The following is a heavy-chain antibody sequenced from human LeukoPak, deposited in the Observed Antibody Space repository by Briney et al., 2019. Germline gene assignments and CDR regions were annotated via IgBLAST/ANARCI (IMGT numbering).Heavy chain of an antibody. CDR2: INPSGGST. J-gene: IGHJ4*02. D-gene: IGHD4-17*01. CDR1: GYTFTSYY. CDR3: AREYSHGDHDY. V-gene: IGHV1-46*01. Sequence: ASVKVSCKASGYTFTSYYMHWARQAPGQGLEWMGIINPSGGSTSYAQKFQGRVTMTRDTSTSTVYMELSSLRSEDTAVYYCAREYSHGDHDYWGQGTLVTVSS.